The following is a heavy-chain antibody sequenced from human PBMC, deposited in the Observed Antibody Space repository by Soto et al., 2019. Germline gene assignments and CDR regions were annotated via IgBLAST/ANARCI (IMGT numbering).Heavy chain of an antibody. D-gene: IGHD3-3*01. CDR1: GFTFSSYA. Sequence: EVQLLESGGGLVQPGGSLRLSCAASGFTFSSYAMSWVRQAPGKGLEWVSAISGSGGSTYYADSVKGRFTISRDNSKNTLYLQMNSLRAEDTAVYYCAKDSPGIFGVVINGFEFDYWGQGTLVTVST. CDR3: AKDSPGIFGVVINGFEFDY. CDR2: ISGSGGST. V-gene: IGHV3-23*01. J-gene: IGHJ4*02.